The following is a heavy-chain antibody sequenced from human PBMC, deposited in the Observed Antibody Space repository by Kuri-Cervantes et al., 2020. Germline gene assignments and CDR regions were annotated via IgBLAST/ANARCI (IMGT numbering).Heavy chain of an antibody. V-gene: IGHV3-30-3*01. CDR2: ISYDGSNK. Sequence: GESLKISCAASGFTFSSYAMHWVRQAPGKGLEWVAVISYDGSNKYYADSVKGRFTISRDNSKNTLYLQMNSLRAEDTAVYYCARLPRISSSSPPSTLDYWGQGTPVTVS. CDR3: ARLPRISSSSPPSTLDY. CDR1: GFTFSSYA. J-gene: IGHJ4*02. D-gene: IGHD6-6*01.